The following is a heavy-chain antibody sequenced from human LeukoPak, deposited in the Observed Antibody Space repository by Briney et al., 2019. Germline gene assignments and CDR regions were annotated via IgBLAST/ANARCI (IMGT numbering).Heavy chain of an antibody. CDR2: IYWNEDK. J-gene: IGHJ3*02. CDR1: GFSLRTRGGG. CDR3: AHGGTRITGKGDAFDI. D-gene: IGHD1-20*01. Sequence: SAPTLVNPAQTHTLTCTFYGFSLRTRGGGVGWIRQPPGKALKWLSLIYWNEDKRYSPSLKSRLTITKDTSKNQVVLTMTNMDPVDTATYYCAHGGTRITGKGDAFDIWGQGTIVTVSS. V-gene: IGHV2-5*01.